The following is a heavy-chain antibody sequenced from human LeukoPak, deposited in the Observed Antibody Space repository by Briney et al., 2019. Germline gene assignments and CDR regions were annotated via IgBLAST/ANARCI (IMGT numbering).Heavy chain of an antibody. J-gene: IGHJ6*02. Sequence: GSLRLSCAASGFTFSNYWMTWVRQPPGKGLEWIGEINHSGSTNYNPSLKSRVTISVDTSKNQFSLKLSSVTAADTAVYYCARGNYDFWSGYPPYYYGMDVWGQGTTVTVSS. D-gene: IGHD3-3*01. CDR1: GFTFSNYW. CDR2: INHSGST. V-gene: IGHV4-34*01. CDR3: ARGNYDFWSGYPPYYYGMDV.